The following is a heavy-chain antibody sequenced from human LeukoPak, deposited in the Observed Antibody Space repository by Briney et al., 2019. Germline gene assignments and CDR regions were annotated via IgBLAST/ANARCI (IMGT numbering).Heavy chain of an antibody. CDR2: INPSGTST. Sequence: ASVKVSCKAFGFTFTTYYMHWVRQAPGQGLEWMGLINPSGTSTNYAQKFQGRVTMTKDTSTSTVYMELNSLRSEDTAVYYCAREFRGGYFDYWGQGTLVTVSS. J-gene: IGHJ4*02. V-gene: IGHV1-46*01. D-gene: IGHD2-21*01. CDR1: GFTFTTYY. CDR3: AREFRGGYFDY.